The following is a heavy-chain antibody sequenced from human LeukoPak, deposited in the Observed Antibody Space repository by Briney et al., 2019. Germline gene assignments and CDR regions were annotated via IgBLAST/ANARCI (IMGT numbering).Heavy chain of an antibody. J-gene: IGHJ4*02. D-gene: IGHD3-16*02. CDR2: INQDGTKR. Sequence: GGSLRLSCAASGFTFSGYWMNWVRQAPGKELEWVANINQDGTKRNYLDSVRGRFTISRDNAENSVYLQMNRLRAEDTAVYYCARDGDYDYIWGSYRFEDWGQGILVTVSS. CDR1: GFTFSGYW. V-gene: IGHV3-7*03. CDR3: ARDGDYDYIWGSYRFED.